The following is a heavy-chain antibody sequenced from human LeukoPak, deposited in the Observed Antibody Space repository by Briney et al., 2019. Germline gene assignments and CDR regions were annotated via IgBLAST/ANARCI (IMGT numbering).Heavy chain of an antibody. D-gene: IGHD3-10*01. J-gene: IGHJ6*02. V-gene: IGHV1-69*13. CDR1: GGTFSSYA. CDR2: IIPIFGTA. CDR3: AREDYGSGAYYYYGMDV. Sequence: ASVKVSCKASGGTFSSYAISWVRQAPGQGLEWMGGIIPIFGTANYAQKFRGRVTITADESTSTAYMELSSLRSEDTAVYYCAREDYGSGAYYYYGMDVWGQGTTVTVSS.